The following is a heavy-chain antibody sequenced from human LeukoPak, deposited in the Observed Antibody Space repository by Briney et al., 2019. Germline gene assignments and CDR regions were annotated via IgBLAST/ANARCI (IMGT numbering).Heavy chain of an antibody. Sequence: GGSLRLSCAASGFTFSSYGMHWVRQAPGKGLEWVTFIRYDVSNIYYADSVKGRFTTSRDNSKNTLYLQMNSLRAEDTAVYYCAKGDDYGSGAMLDYWGQGTLVTVSS. CDR2: IRYDVSNI. CDR3: AKGDDYGSGAMLDY. D-gene: IGHD3-10*01. CDR1: GFTFSSYG. V-gene: IGHV3-30*02. J-gene: IGHJ4*02.